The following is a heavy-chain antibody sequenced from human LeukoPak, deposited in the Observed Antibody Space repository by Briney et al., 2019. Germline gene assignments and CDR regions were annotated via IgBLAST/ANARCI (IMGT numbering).Heavy chain of an antibody. V-gene: IGHV3-7*01. CDR3: AKDLLADSVTTY. J-gene: IGHJ4*02. CDR1: GFTFSSYW. Sequence: PGGSLRLSCAASGFTFSSYWMSWVRQAPGKGLEWVANIKQDGSNKYYADSVKGRFTISRDNSKNTLYLQMNSLRAEDTAVYYCAKDLLADSVTTYWGQGTLVTVSS. CDR2: IKQDGSNK. D-gene: IGHD4-17*01.